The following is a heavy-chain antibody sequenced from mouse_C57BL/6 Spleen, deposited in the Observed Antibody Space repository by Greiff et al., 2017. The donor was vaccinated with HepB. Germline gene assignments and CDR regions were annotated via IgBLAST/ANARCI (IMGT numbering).Heavy chain of an antibody. D-gene: IGHD1-1*01. Sequence: QVQLKESGAELVKPGASVKISCKASGYAFSSYWMNWVKQRPGKGLEWIGQIYPGDGDTNYNGKFKGKATLTADKSSSTAYMQLSSLTSEDSAVYLCARYYYGSSYYFDYWGQGTTLTVSS. V-gene: IGHV1-80*01. J-gene: IGHJ2*01. CDR1: GYAFSSYW. CDR2: IYPGDGDT. CDR3: ARYYYGSSYYFDY.